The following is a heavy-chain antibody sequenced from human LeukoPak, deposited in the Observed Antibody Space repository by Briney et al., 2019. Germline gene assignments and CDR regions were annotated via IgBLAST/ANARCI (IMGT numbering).Heavy chain of an antibody. V-gene: IGHV3-7*01. CDR2: IKQDGSEK. CDR3: ARDYPYYYGSGSYGVDY. CDR1: GFTFSSYW. Sequence: PGGSLRLSCAASGFTFSSYWMSWVRQAPGKGMEWVANIKQDGSEKYYVDSVKGRFTISRDNAKNSLYLQMNSLRAEDTAVYYCARDYPYYYGSGSYGVDYWGQGTLVTVSS. J-gene: IGHJ4*02. D-gene: IGHD3-10*01.